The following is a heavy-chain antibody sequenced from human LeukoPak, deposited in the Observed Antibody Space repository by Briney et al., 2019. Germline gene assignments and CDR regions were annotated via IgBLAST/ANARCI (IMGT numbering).Heavy chain of an antibody. J-gene: IGHJ4*02. CDR1: GFSLTTSGVG. CDR3: THRKNFGFIDY. V-gene: IGHV2-5*02. CDR2: IYWDDDK. Sequence: SGPALVKPTQTLTLTCTFSGFSLTTSGVGVGWIRQPPGKALEWLAVIYWDDDKRYSPSLKNRLTITKDTSKNQVVLTMTNMDPVDTATYYCTHRKNFGFIDYWGQGTLVTVSS. D-gene: IGHD1-7*01.